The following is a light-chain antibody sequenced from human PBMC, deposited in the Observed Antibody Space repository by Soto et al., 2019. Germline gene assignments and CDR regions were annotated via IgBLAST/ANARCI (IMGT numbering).Light chain of an antibody. CDR2: AAS. Sequence: ETVLTQSPGTLSFSPGERATLSCRASQSVYSTYLAWYRQKPGQAPRLLIYAASSRATGIPDRFSGSGSGTDFTLTISRLEPEDFAVYYCQQYGSSPGLITFGPGTKVDIK. CDR3: QQYGSSPGLIT. V-gene: IGKV3-20*01. J-gene: IGKJ3*01. CDR1: QSVYSTY.